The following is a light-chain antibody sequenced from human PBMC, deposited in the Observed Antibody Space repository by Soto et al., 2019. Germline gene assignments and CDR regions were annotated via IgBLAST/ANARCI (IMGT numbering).Light chain of an antibody. Sequence: EIVLTQSPGTLSLSPGERATLSCRVSQSVSSYLAWYQQKPGQAPRLLIYGASSRATGIPARFSGSGSGTEFTLTISSLQSEDFALYYCQQYDNWPPSITFGQGARLEIK. J-gene: IGKJ5*01. CDR1: QSVSSY. CDR3: QQYDNWPPSIT. V-gene: IGKV3-15*01. CDR2: GAS.